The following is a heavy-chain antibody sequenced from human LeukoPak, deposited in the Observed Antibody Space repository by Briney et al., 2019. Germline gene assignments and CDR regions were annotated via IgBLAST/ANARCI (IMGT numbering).Heavy chain of an antibody. J-gene: IGHJ5*02. CDR3: ARGTSYYDSFFDP. Sequence: SETLSLTCTVSGYSISSGYYWGWIRQPPGKGLEWIGSIYHSENTYYNPSLKSPVTISVDTSKNQFSLKLSSVTAADTAVYYCARGTSYYDSFFDPWGQGTLVTVSS. CDR2: IYHSENT. CDR1: GYSISSGYY. V-gene: IGHV4-38-2*02. D-gene: IGHD3-22*01.